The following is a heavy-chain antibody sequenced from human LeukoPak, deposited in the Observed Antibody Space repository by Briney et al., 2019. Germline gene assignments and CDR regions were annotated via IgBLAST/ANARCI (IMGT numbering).Heavy chain of an antibody. CDR3: AKRLGDPRAFDY. V-gene: IGHV3-23*01. D-gene: IGHD2-21*02. J-gene: IGHJ4*02. Sequence: GGSLVLSCAAPGFTFSNYAMSWVRQAPGKGLEWVSGISGTSGTKNFAAPVKGRFTISRDNSKNTLYLQMNSLRVDDMAVYYCAKRLGDPRAFDYWGQGTLVTVSS. CDR1: GFTFSNYA. CDR2: ISGTSGTK.